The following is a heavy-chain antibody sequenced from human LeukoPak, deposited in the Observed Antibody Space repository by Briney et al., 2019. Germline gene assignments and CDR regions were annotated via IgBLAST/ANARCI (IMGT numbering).Heavy chain of an antibody. J-gene: IGHJ4*02. Sequence: GGSLRLSCAASGFTFRSYAMHWVRQAPGKGLEWGAVISSDGSNKYYADSVKGRFTISRDNSKNTLYIQMNSLRAEDTAVYYCARVGGSYSFTFDYWGQGTLVTVSS. V-gene: IGHV3-30*14. CDR2: ISSDGSNK. CDR1: GFTFRSYA. CDR3: ARVGGSYSFTFDY. D-gene: IGHD1-26*01.